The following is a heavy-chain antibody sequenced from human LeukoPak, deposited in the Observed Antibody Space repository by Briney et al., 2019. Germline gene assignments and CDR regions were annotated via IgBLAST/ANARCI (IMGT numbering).Heavy chain of an antibody. V-gene: IGHV6-1*01. CDR3: VRECEGCGWPFDY. CDR1: GDSVSSNSAT. Sequence: SQTLSLTCAISGDSVSSNSATWNWIRQSPSRGLEWLGRTYYRSKWYNDYAVSVRSRITINPDTSKNQFSLQLSSVTPDDTAVYYCVRECEGCGWPFDYWGQGTLVTVSS. D-gene: IGHD6-19*01. J-gene: IGHJ4*02. CDR2: TYYRSKWYN.